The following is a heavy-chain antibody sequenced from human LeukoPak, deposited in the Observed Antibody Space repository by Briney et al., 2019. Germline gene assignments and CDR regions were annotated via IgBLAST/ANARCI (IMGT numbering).Heavy chain of an antibody. V-gene: IGHV1-2*04. CDR3: AIHFDISAVPLYYFDY. CDR2: INPNSGGT. CDR1: GYTFTGYY. J-gene: IGHJ4*02. D-gene: IGHD3-22*01. Sequence: ASVKVSCKASGYTFTGYYMHWVRQAPGQGLEWMGWINPNSGGTNYAQKFQGWVTMTRDTSISSAYMELTRLKSDDTAVYYCAIHFDISAVPLYYFDYWGQGTLVTVSS.